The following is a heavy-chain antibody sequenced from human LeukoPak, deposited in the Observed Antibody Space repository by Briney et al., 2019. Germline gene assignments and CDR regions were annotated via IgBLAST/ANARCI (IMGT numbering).Heavy chain of an antibody. Sequence: GGSLRLSCAASGFAFSDYYMSWIRQAPGKGLEWVSYISSSSSYTNYADSVKGRFTISRDNAKNSLYLQMNSLRAEDTAVYYCARVRTYTLPDYWGQGTLVTVSS. V-gene: IGHV3-11*05. J-gene: IGHJ4*02. CDR3: ARVRTYTLPDY. D-gene: IGHD1-1*01. CDR1: GFAFSDYY. CDR2: ISSSSSYT.